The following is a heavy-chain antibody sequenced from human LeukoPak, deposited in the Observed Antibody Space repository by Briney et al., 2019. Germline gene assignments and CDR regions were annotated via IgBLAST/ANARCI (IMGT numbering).Heavy chain of an antibody. D-gene: IGHD1-26*01. J-gene: IGHJ6*03. CDR2: INPSGGST. Sequence: ASVKVSCKTSGFTFTGYYMHWVRQAPGQGLEWMGIINPSGGSTSYAQKFQGRVTMTRDMSTSTVYMELSSLRSEDTAVYYCARVRGSLEDYYYYMDVWGKGTTVTVSS. CDR3: ARVRGSLEDYYYYMDV. V-gene: IGHV1-46*01. CDR1: GFTFTGYY.